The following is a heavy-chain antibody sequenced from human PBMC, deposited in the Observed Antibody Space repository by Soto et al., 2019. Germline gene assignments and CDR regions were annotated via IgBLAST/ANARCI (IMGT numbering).Heavy chain of an antibody. J-gene: IGHJ6*02. Sequence: QVQLVQSGAELKKPGSSVKVSCEASGGTFNSHTIIAWVRQAPGQGPEWMGRIIPTLDIVDYAQKFQDRVTITADRPTNTAFMGLRSLVSEDTAVYYCARDERGYNYVSDYGLDVWGQGTMVTVS. CDR2: IIPTLDIV. CDR3: ARDERGYNYVSDYGLDV. D-gene: IGHD5-18*01. CDR1: GGTFNSHT. V-gene: IGHV1-69*08.